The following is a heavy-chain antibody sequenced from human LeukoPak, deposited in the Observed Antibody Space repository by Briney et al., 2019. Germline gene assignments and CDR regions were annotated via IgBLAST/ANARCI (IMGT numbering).Heavy chain of an antibody. CDR3: ARGGATRGRFEN. Sequence: GGSLRLSCAASGFTFSSYSMNWVRQAPGEGLEWVSYISSSSSTIYYADSVKGRFTISKDNAKNSLYLQMNSLRAEDTAVYYCARGGATRGRFENWGQGTLVTVSS. CDR1: GFTFSSYS. J-gene: IGHJ4*02. D-gene: IGHD1-26*01. V-gene: IGHV3-48*04. CDR2: ISSSSSTI.